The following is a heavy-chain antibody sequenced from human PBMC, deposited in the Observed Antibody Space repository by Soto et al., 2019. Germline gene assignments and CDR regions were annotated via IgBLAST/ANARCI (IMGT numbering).Heavy chain of an antibody. J-gene: IGHJ4*02. Sequence: SETLSLTCTVSGGSISSYYWSWIRQPPGKGLEWIGYIYYSGSTNYNPSLKSRVTISVDTSKNQFSLKLSYVTAADTAVYYCARNYGPGYTFDYWGQGTLVTVSS. CDR2: IYYSGST. D-gene: IGHD3-10*01. V-gene: IGHV4-59*08. CDR1: GGSISSYY. CDR3: ARNYGPGYTFDY.